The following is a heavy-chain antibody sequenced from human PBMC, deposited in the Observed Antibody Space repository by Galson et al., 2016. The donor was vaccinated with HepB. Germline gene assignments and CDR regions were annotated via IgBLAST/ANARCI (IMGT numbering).Heavy chain of an antibody. CDR1: GGSFSGYY. D-gene: IGHD6-19*01. J-gene: IGHJ4*02. Sequence: TLSLTCPVYGGSFSGYYWGWIRPSPGKDPEWIGSIHFSGKTYYNPSLKSRVTISVDTSKNHFPLDMSSVTAADTAIFYCARAYSIGWPKGVFHYWGQGTLVTVSS. V-gene: IGHV4-39*02. CDR2: IHFSGKT. CDR3: ARAYSIGWPKGVFHY.